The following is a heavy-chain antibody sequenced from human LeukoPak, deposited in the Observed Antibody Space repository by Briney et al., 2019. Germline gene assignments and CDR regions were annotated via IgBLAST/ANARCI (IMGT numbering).Heavy chain of an antibody. D-gene: IGHD2-2*01. V-gene: IGHV3-7*03. Sequence: GGSLRLSCAASGFTFSSYWMTWVRQAPGKGLEWVGNIKGDGSEKYYVDSVKGRFTISRDNAKNSLYLQMNSLRAEDTAVYYCAKDNRVVVVPAAIWGPSDWFDPWGQGTLVTVSS. CDR1: GFTFSSYW. CDR2: IKGDGSEK. J-gene: IGHJ5*02. CDR3: AKDNRVVVVPAAIWGPSDWFDP.